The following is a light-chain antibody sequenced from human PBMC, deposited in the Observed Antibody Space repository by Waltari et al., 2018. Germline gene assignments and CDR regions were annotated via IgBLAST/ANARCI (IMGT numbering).Light chain of an antibody. CDR2: FAS. J-gene: IGKJ4*01. V-gene: IGKV6-21*01. CDR1: QSIGSN. CDR3: HQSSSLPLT. Sequence: EIVLTQSPDFQSVTPKEKVTITCRASQSIGSNLHCDHQKPCQSPKFLIKFASQSFSGVPSRFSGSGSETDVTLTINSLEAEDVAAYYCHQSSSLPLTFGGGTKVEIK.